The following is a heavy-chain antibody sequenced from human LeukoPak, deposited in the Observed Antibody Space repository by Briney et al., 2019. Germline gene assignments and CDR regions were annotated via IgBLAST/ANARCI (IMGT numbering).Heavy chain of an antibody. V-gene: IGHV3-23*01. D-gene: IGHD1-7*01. CDR1: GFTFSSYA. CDR3: AKVTTPSQLRPTYYFDY. CDR2: ISGSGGST. Sequence: GGSLRLSCAASGFTFSSYAMSWVRQAPGKGLEWVSAISGSGGSTYYTDSVKGRFTISRDNSKNTLYLQMNSLRAEDTAVYYCAKVTTPSQLRPTYYFDYWGQGTLVTVSS. J-gene: IGHJ4*02.